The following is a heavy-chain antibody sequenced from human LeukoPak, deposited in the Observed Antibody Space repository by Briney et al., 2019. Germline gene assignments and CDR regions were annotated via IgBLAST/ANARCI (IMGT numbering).Heavy chain of an antibody. J-gene: IGHJ3*02. CDR3: AREADGFDI. CDR2: LAYDETFR. V-gene: IGHV3-30*01. CDR1: GFTFSRNT. Sequence: GGSLRLSCSASGFTFSRNTMHWVRQAPGKGLEWVALLAYDETFRYYADSVKGRFTISRDTAKTTLDLQMNSLTTEDTALYYCAREADGFDIWGQGTMVTVSS.